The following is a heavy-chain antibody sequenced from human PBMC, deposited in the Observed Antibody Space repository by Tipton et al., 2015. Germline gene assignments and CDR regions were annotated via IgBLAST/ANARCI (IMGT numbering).Heavy chain of an antibody. CDR3: AREGSGWYGADY. Sequence: SLRLSCVASGFTFSSYEMNWVRQAPGKGLEWVSYISSSGSTIYYADSVKGRFTISRDNAKNSLYLQMNSLRAEDTAVYYCAREGSGWYGADYWGQGTLVTVSS. CDR2: ISSSGSTI. CDR1: GFTFSSYE. J-gene: IGHJ4*02. V-gene: IGHV3-48*03. D-gene: IGHD6-19*01.